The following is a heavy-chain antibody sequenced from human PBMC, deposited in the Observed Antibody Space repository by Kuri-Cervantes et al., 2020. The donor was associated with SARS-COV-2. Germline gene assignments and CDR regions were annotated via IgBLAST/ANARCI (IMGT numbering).Heavy chain of an antibody. D-gene: IGHD3-10*01. J-gene: IGHJ3*02. V-gene: IGHV1-46*01. Sequence: ASVKVSCKASGYTFTSYYMHWVRQAPGQGLEWMGIINPSGGSTSYAQKFQGRVTMTRDTSTSTAYMELRSLRSDDTAVYYCARGPLRGVIWIDAFDIWGQGTMVTVSS. CDR2: INPSGGST. CDR1: GYTFTSYY. CDR3: ARGPLRGVIWIDAFDI.